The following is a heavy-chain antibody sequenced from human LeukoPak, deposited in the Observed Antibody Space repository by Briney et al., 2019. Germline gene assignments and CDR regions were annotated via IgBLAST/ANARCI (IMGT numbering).Heavy chain of an antibody. CDR3: ASREELIGYFDY. V-gene: IGHV4-34*01. J-gene: IGHJ4*02. CDR2: INHSGST. D-gene: IGHD1-7*01. Sequence: SETLSLTCAVYGGSFSGYYWSWIRQPPGKGLEWIGEINHSGSTNYNPSLKSRVTIPVDTSKNQFSLKLSSVTAADTAVYYCASREELIGYFDYWGQGTLVTVSS. CDR1: GGSFSGYY.